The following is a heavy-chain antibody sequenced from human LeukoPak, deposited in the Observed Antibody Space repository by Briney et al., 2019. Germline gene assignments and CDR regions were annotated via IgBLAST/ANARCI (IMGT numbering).Heavy chain of an antibody. CDR1: GFIFSSYW. CDR2: IKEDGSAK. CDR3: VMDMDV. Sequence: PGGSLRLSCAASGFIFSSYWMNWVRQAPGKGLEWVADIKEDGSAKYYVDSVKGRFTISRDNAKNSLYLQMNSLRAEDTAVYYCVMDMDVWGQGTTVTVSS. V-gene: IGHV3-7*05. J-gene: IGHJ6*02.